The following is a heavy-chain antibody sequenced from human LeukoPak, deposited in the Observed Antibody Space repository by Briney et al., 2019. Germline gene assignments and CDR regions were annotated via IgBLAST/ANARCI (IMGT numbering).Heavy chain of an antibody. CDR1: GGSVSSGSYY. V-gene: IGHV4-39*02. Sequence: SETLSLTCTVSGGSVSSGSYYWSWIRQPPGKGLEWIGSVYYGRSPYFNPSLESRATISVDTSKNHFSLKMSSVTAADTAVYYCARSSGTGTFSYWGQGTLVTVSS. CDR3: ARSSGTGTFSY. J-gene: IGHJ4*02. D-gene: IGHD6-25*01. CDR2: VYYGRSP.